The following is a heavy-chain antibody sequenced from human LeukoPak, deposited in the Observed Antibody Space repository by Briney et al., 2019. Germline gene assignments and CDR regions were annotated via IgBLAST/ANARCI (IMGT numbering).Heavy chain of an antibody. Sequence: SETLSLTCTVSGGSISSSSYYWGWIRQPPGKGLEWIGSIYYSGSTYYNPSLKSRVTISVDTSKNQFSLKLSSVTAADTAVYYCATGAVTVTTPWFDPWGQGTLVTVSS. J-gene: IGHJ5*02. CDR2: IYYSGST. CDR1: GGSISSSSYY. D-gene: IGHD4-17*01. V-gene: IGHV4-39*01. CDR3: ATGAVTVTTPWFDP.